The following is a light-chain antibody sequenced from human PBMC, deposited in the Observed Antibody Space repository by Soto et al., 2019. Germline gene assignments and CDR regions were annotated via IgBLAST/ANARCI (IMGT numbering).Light chain of an antibody. Sequence: QSVLTQPPSVSAAPGQKVTISCSGSSSNIGDNFVSWYQQLPGTAPKLLIYDNSKRSSGIPDRFSASKSGTSATLGITGLQTGDEADYYCGTWDSSLSAWVFGGGTKLTVL. CDR3: GTWDSSLSAWV. V-gene: IGLV1-51*01. J-gene: IGLJ3*02. CDR1: SSNIGDNF. CDR2: DNS.